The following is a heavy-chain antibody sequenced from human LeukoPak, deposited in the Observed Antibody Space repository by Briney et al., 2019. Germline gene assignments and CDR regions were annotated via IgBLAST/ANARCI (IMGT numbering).Heavy chain of an antibody. V-gene: IGHV3-30-3*01. CDR2: ISYDGSNK. Sequence: GGSLRLSCVASGFTFSSYAMHWARQAPGKGLEWVAVISYDGSNKYYADSVKGRFTISRDNSKNTLYLQMNSLRAEDTAVYYCARGGSYAFSHYYYGMDVWGQGTTVTVSS. J-gene: IGHJ6*02. CDR3: ARGGSYAFSHYYYGMDV. CDR1: GFTFSSYA. D-gene: IGHD1-26*01.